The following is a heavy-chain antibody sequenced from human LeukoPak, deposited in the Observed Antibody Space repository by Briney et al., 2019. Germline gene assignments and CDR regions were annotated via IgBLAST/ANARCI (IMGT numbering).Heavy chain of an antibody. CDR1: GGSFSGYY. J-gene: IGHJ5*02. Sequence: SENLSLTCAVYGGSFSGYYWSWIRQPPGKGLEWIGEINHSGSTNYNPSLKCQVTISVDTSKNQFSLKLSSVTAADTAVYYCARGGAAAGTGSFDPWGQGTLVTVSS. CDR3: ARGGAAAGTGSFDP. V-gene: IGHV4-34*01. D-gene: IGHD6-13*01. CDR2: INHSGST.